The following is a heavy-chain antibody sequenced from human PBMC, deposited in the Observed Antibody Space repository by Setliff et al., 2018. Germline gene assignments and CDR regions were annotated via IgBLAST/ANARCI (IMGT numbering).Heavy chain of an antibody. CDR2: INQDGGGE. CDR3: AKGGTHESDY. Sequence: PGGSLRLSCAASGFTFSFHWMSWVRQAPDKGLEWVASINQDGGGESYVDPVKGRFTISRDNAKNSLYLQMNSLRVEDTAVYYCAKGGTHESDYWGQGTLVTVSS. J-gene: IGHJ4*02. CDR1: GFTFSFHW. D-gene: IGHD3-16*01. V-gene: IGHV3-7*03.